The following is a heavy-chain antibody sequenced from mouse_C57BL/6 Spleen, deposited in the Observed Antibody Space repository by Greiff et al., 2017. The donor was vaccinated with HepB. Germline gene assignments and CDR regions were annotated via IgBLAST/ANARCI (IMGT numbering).Heavy chain of an antibody. CDR2: ISYDGSN. J-gene: IGHJ4*01. V-gene: IGHV3-6*01. D-gene: IGHD1-1*01. CDR1: GYSITSGYY. CDR3: AREVTTVVATDYAMDY. Sequence: EVKLQESGPGLVKPSQSLSLTCSVTGYSITSGYYWNWIRQFPGNKLEWMGYISYDGSNNYNPSLKNRISITRDTSKNQFFLKLNSVTTEDTATYYCAREVTTVVATDYAMDYWGQGTSVTVSS.